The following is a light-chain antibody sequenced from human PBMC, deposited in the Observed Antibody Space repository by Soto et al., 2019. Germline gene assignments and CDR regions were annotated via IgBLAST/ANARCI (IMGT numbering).Light chain of an antibody. V-gene: IGKV3-15*01. Sequence: EIVMTQSPATLSVSPGERATLSCRASQSVSSNLAWYQQKPGQAPRLLIYGASTRATGIPARFSGSGSGTEFTLTNNSLQSEDFAVYYCQQYNNWPFTFGGGTKVEIK. J-gene: IGKJ4*01. CDR1: QSVSSN. CDR3: QQYNNWPFT. CDR2: GAS.